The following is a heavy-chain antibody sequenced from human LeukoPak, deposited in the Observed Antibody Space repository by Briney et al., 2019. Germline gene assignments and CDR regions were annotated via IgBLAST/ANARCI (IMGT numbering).Heavy chain of an antibody. CDR2: MNPNSGGT. V-gene: IGHV1-2*02. D-gene: IGHD3-16*02. CDR1: GYTLTGYY. J-gene: IGHJ5*02. Sequence: ASVTVSCKASGYTLTGYYMHWVRQAPGQGLEWMGWMNPNSGGTKYAQKFQGRVTMTRDTSISTAYMELSRLRSDDTAMYYCARDKLGLGELSLYDQWGQRTLVTVFS. CDR3: ARDKLGLGELSLYDQ.